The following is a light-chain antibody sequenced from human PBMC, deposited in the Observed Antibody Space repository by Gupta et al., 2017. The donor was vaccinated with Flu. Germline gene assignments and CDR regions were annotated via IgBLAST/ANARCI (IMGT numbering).Light chain of an antibody. J-gene: IGLJ1*01. CDR3: SSYTSSSTLGV. CDR2: DVT. CDR1: SSDVGGYNY. V-gene: IGLV2-14*04. Sequence: IAISCSGTSSDVGGYNYGSWYQQHPGKAPKLMIYDVTTRPSGVSDRFSGSKSGNTASLTISGLQAEDEADYYCSSYTSSSTLGVFGTGTKVTVL.